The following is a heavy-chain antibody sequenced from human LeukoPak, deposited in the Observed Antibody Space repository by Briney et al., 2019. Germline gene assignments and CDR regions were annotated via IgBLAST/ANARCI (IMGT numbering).Heavy chain of an antibody. CDR2: FYYSGSI. V-gene: IGHV4-39*07. J-gene: IGHJ6*03. Sequence: SETLSLTCIVSGGSISSTSYYWGWIRQSPGKGLEWIGSFYYSGSIFDNRSLRSRVTISVDTSKNQFSLKLSSVTAADTAVYYCARSAPTMIPPRYYYMDVWGKGTTVTVSS. CDR1: GGSISSTSYY. D-gene: IGHD3-22*01. CDR3: ARSAPTMIPPRYYYMDV.